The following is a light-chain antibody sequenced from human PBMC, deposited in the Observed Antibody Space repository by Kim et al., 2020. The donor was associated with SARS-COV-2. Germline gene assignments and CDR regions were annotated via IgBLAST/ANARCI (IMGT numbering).Light chain of an antibody. CDR3: QKYNSAPLT. CDR2: AAS. J-gene: IGKJ5*01. V-gene: IGKV1-27*01. CDR1: QGIINY. Sequence: ASVGDSVTSTCRPSQGIINYLAWYQQKPGEVPKLLIYAASTLQSVVPSRFSGSGSGTDFTLTISSLQPEDVATYYCQKYNSAPLTFGQGTRLEIK.